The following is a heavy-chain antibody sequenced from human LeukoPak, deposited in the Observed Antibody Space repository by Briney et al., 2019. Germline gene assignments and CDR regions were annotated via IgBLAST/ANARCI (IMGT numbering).Heavy chain of an antibody. Sequence: GGSLRLSCAASGFTVSSNYMNWVRQAPGKGLEWVSAITDSSTSTYYADSVKGRFTISRHNSKNTLYLQMNSLRAEDTAVYYCAKGSSSSRPYYFDYWGQGTLVTVSS. CDR1: GFTVSSNY. D-gene: IGHD6-13*01. CDR3: AKGSSSSRPYYFDY. V-gene: IGHV3-23*01. J-gene: IGHJ4*02. CDR2: ITDSSTST.